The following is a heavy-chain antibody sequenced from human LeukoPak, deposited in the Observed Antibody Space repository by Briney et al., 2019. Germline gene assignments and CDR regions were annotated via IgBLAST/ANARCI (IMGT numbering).Heavy chain of an antibody. D-gene: IGHD2-21*02. CDR3: AMGRLLFDFHH. Sequence: GTSVKASCKASGFTFSSSAVQWVRQARGQRFEWIGWIDVGSGNTNYAERFQDRVTITRDMSTSTTYMELSSLRSEDTAVYYCAMGRLLFDFHHWGQGTLVTVSS. CDR2: IDVGSGNT. CDR1: GFTFSSSA. J-gene: IGHJ1*01. V-gene: IGHV1-58*01.